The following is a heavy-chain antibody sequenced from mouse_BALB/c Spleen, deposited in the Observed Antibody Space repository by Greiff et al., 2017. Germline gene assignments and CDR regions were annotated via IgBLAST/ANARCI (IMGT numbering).Heavy chain of an antibody. CDR2: INPSSGYT. CDR1: GYTFTSYT. V-gene: IGHV1-4*01. J-gene: IGHJ2*01. D-gene: IGHD2-1*01. Sequence: QVQLQQSGAELARPGASVKMSCKASGYTFTSYTMHWVKQRPGQGLEWIGYINPSSGYTNYNQKFKDKATLTADKSSSTAYMQLSSLTSEDSAVYYCALYGNLSFDYWGQGTTLTVSS. CDR3: ALYGNLSFDY.